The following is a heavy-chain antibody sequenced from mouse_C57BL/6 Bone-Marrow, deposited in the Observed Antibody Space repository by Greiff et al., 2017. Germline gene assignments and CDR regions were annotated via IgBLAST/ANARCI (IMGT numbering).Heavy chain of an antibody. J-gene: IGHJ3*01. CDR1: GFNIKDDY. D-gene: IGHD2-4*01. CDR3: TTYSIYYDYDAWFAY. Sequence: EVQLQQSGAELVRPGASVKLSCTASGFNIKDDYMHWVKQRPEQGLEWIGWIDPENGDTEYASKFQGKASITTDTSSNTAYLQISSLTSEDTAVYYCTTYSIYYDYDAWFAYWGQGTLVTVSA. CDR2: IDPENGDT. V-gene: IGHV14-4*01.